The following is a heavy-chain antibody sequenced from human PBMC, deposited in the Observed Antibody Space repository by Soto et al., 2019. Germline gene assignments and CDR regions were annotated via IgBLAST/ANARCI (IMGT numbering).Heavy chain of an antibody. CDR3: ATTEDIVVVVAATPAFDY. J-gene: IGHJ4*02. V-gene: IGHV3-30*03. CDR2: ISYDGSNK. D-gene: IGHD2-15*01. Sequence: GGSLRLSCAASGFTFSSYGMHWVRQAPGKGLEWVAVISYDGSNKYYADSVKGRFTISRDNSKNTLYLQMNSLRAEDTAVYYCATTEDIVVVVAATPAFDYWGQGTLVTAPQ. CDR1: GFTFSSYG.